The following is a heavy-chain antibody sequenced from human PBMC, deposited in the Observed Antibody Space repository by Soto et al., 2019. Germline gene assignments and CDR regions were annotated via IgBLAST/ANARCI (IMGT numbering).Heavy chain of an antibody. V-gene: IGHV3-33*01. CDR3: ARAKWHDGSGRVREFDY. Sequence: GESLKISCAASGFPFGGYGMHWVRQAPGKGLEWAAAISYDGRNTYYADSVQGRFAISRDNSKNTMYLQMNSLRVEDTAVYYCARAKWHDGSGRVREFDYWGQEALVTVSS. CDR1: GFPFGGYG. D-gene: IGHD3-10*01. J-gene: IGHJ4*02. CDR2: ISYDGRNT.